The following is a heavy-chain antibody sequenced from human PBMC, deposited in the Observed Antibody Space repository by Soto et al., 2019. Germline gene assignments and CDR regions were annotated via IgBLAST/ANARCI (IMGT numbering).Heavy chain of an antibody. CDR3: ARDIIGTTVAFDI. CDR1: GYTVTNHD. Sequence: ASVKVSCKASGYTVTNHDIHWVRQAPGQRLEWMGWMSVDNGNTNYAQEFQGRVTLTTDTSTRTAYMELRSLTSDDTAMYYCARDIIGTTVAFDIWGQGTLVTVSS. V-gene: IGHV1-18*04. D-gene: IGHD1-7*01. CDR2: MSVDNGNT. J-gene: IGHJ3*02.